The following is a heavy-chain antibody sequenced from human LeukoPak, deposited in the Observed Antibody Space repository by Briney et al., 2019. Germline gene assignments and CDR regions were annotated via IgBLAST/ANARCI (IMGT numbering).Heavy chain of an antibody. J-gene: IGHJ5*02. D-gene: IGHD4-17*01. CDR1: GYSFSDFP. CDR3: ARGTVTTP. CDR2: INPNSGGT. V-gene: IGHV1-2*02. Sequence: ASVKVSCKASGYSFSDFPVHWVRQAPGQGLEWMGWINPNSGGTNYAQKFQGRVTMTRDTSISTAYMELSRLRSDDTAVYYCARGTVTTPWGQGTLVTVSS.